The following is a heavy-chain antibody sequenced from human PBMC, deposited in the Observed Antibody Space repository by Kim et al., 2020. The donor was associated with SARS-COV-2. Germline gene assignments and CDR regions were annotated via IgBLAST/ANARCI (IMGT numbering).Heavy chain of an antibody. CDR1: GGSISSYY. J-gene: IGHJ2*01. Sequence: SETLSLTCTVSGGSISSYYWNWIRQPPGRGLEWFGYIYHSGSTNYNPSLKSRVTMSVDTSKNQVSLKLSSVTAADTAIYYCARRDGGSSWKYWYFDLWGRGTLVTVSS. V-gene: IGHV4-59*08. D-gene: IGHD6-13*01. CDR2: IYHSGST. CDR3: ARRDGGSSWKYWYFDL.